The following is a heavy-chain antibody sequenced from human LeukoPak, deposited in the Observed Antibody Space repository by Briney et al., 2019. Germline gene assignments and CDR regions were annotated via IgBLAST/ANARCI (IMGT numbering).Heavy chain of an antibody. D-gene: IGHD1-14*01. CDR2: ISPTGSDR. Sequence: GGSLRLSCTASGLTFSTSGFNWVRQAPGKGLEWVASISPTGSDRYHADSIKGRFTISRDNANNFLYLQMNSLRAEDTAVYYCATETNGRHYDYWGQGTLLTVSS. V-gene: IGHV3-21*06. CDR3: ATETNGRHYDY. CDR1: GLTFSTSG. J-gene: IGHJ4*02.